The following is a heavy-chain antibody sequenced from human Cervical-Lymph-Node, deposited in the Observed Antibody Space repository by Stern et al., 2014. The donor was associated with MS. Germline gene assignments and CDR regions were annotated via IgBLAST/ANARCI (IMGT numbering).Heavy chain of an antibody. V-gene: IGHV6-1*01. Sequence: VQLVESGPGLVKPSQTLSLTCAISGDSVSSNSAAWNWIRQSPSRGLEWLGRTYYKSKWYKDYAVSVKSRITINPDTSRNQFSLQLNSVTPEDTAMYYCARDTRRGRFSLGFDYWGLGTLVTVSS. CDR1: GDSVSSNSAA. D-gene: IGHD3-10*01. CDR3: ARDTRRGRFSLGFDY. CDR2: TYYKSKWYK. J-gene: IGHJ4*02.